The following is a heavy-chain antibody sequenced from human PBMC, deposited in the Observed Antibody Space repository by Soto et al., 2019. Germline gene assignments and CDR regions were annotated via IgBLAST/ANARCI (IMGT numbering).Heavy chain of an antibody. CDR2: ISANSGNT. CDR1: GYTFSSSG. J-gene: IGHJ6*02. Sequence: QLQLVQSGAEVKEPGASVKVSCKASGYTFSSSGFTWVRQAPGQGLEWMGWISANSGNTNYAQKLQGRVTMTTDTSTSTAYMELRGLISDDTAVYYWARLDSSSPDEGDYYYYGMYVWGQGTTVTVSS. D-gene: IGHD6-6*01. V-gene: IGHV1-18*01. CDR3: ARLDSSSPDEGDYYYYGMYV.